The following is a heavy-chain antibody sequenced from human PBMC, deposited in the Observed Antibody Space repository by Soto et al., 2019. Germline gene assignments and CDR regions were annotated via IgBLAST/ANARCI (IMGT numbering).Heavy chain of an antibody. D-gene: IGHD2-2*01. V-gene: IGHV1-18*01. CDR2: TTAYNGNT. CDR3: ARGRLCSRTNCYVDIMDT. Sequence: ASVKVSCKASGYTFINYGISWVRQAPGQGLEWMGWTTAYNGNTNYAQKFQDRVTMTTDTSTSTVYMELRSLRSDDTAVFYCARGRLCSRTNCYVDIMDTWGQGTTVTVSS. J-gene: IGHJ6*02. CDR1: GYTFINYG.